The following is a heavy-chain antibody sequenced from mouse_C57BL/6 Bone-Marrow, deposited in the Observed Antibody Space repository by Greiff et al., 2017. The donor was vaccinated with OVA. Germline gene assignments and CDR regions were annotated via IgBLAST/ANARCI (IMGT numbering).Heavy chain of an antibody. D-gene: IGHD1-1*01. V-gene: IGHV1-39*01. J-gene: IGHJ4*01. CDR2: INPNYGTT. Sequence: VQLKESGPELVKPGASVKISCKASGYSFTDYNMNWVKQSNGKSLEWIGVINPNYGTTSYNQKFKGKATLTVDQSSSTAYMQLNSLTSEDSAVYYCARSSTVVAPYYAMDYWGQGTSVTVSS. CDR3: ARSSTVVAPYYAMDY. CDR1: GYSFTDYN.